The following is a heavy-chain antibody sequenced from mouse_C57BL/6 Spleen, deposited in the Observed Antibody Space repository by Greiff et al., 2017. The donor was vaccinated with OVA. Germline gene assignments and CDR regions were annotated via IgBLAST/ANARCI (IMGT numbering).Heavy chain of an antibody. V-gene: IGHV1-4*01. CDR2: INPSRGYT. Sequence: VKLQQSGAELARPGASVKMSCKASGYTFTSYTMHWVKQRPGQGLEWIGYINPSRGYTKYNKQFKDKAPVTADKSSSTAYMPLSSLTSEDAAVYYGARDYDGGAYWGQGTTLTVAS. D-gene: IGHD2-4*01. CDR3: ARDYDGGAY. CDR1: GYTFTSYT. J-gene: IGHJ2*01.